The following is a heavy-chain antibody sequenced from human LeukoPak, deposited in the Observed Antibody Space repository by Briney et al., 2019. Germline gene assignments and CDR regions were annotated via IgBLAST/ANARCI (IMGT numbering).Heavy chain of an antibody. CDR1: GGSIGSYY. CDR3: ARHAPLGYCTNGVCIMDAFDI. Sequence: SETLSLTCTVSGGSIGSYYWSWIRQPAAKGLEWIGYIYYSGSTNYNPSLKSRVTISVDTSKNQFSLKLSSVTAADTAVYYCARHAPLGYCTNGVCIMDAFDIWGQGTMVTVSS. V-gene: IGHV4-59*01. CDR2: IYYSGST. D-gene: IGHD2-8*01. J-gene: IGHJ3*02.